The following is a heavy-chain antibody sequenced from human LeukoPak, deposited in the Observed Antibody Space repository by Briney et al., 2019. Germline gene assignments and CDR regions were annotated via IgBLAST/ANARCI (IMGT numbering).Heavy chain of an antibody. J-gene: IGHJ4*02. CDR2: ISVSGGSS. CDR1: GFTFAGYA. D-gene: IGHD6-19*01. Sequence: GGSLILSCAAFGFTFAGYAMSWVRQAPGKGLEWVSAISVSGGSSYYADSVKGRFTISRDNSKNTLFLQMNSLRAEDTAVYFCAREIPLAGTFYFDNWGQGTLVTVSS. V-gene: IGHV3-23*01. CDR3: AREIPLAGTFYFDN.